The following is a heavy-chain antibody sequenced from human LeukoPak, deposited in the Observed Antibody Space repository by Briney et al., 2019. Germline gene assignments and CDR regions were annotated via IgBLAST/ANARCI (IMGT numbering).Heavy chain of an antibody. CDR1: GGSISSSSYY. V-gene: IGHV4-39*07. Sequence: SETLSLTCTVSGGSISSSSYYWGWIRQSPGKGLEWIGSIYYSGSTYYNPSLKRRVTISVDTSKNQFSLKLSSVTAADTAVYYCARVSKTFEGNDYWGQGTLVTVSS. J-gene: IGHJ4*02. CDR3: ARVSKTFEGNDY. D-gene: IGHD2/OR15-2a*01. CDR2: IYYSGST.